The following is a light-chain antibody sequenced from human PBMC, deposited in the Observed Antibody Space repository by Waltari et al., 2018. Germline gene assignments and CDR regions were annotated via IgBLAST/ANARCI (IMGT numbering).Light chain of an antibody. CDR2: DAS. CDR1: QVITNY. CDR3: QQSDGLPRT. Sequence: DIQMTQFPSSLSASVGDRVTIACHASQVITNYLNWYQQTIGRAPKLLIYDASNLETGVSSRFSGSGSGTNFTFVISSLQPEDIATYYCQQSDGLPRTFGQGTQVEIK. V-gene: IGKV1-33*01. J-gene: IGKJ2*01.